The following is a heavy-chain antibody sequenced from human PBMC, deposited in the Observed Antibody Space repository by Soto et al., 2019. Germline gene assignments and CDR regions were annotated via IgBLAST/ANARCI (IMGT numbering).Heavy chain of an antibody. CDR1: GGYISSRSYS. V-gene: IGHV4-61*01. D-gene: IGHD3-22*01. CDR3: ARENGYSAFDI. Sequence: SETLSLTCSVAGGYISSRSYSWGWIRQPPGKGLEWIGYIYYTGSTNYNPSLKSRVTISVDTSKNQFSLKLSSVTAADTAVYYCARENGYSAFDIWGQGTMVTVSS. CDR2: IYYTGST. J-gene: IGHJ3*02.